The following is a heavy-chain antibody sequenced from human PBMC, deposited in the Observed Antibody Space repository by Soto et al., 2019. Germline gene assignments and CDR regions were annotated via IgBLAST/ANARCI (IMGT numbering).Heavy chain of an antibody. V-gene: IGHV3-30*18. CDR1: GFTFSSYG. CDR2: ISYDESNK. Sequence: GGSLRLSCAASGFTFSSYGMHWVRQAPGKGLEWVAVISYDESNKYYADSVKGRFTISIDNSRTTLYLQMNSLRAEDTAVYFCAKRRNVLCFLEWSSGMDVWGHGTTVTVSS. CDR3: AKRRNVLCFLEWSSGMDV. D-gene: IGHD3-3*01. J-gene: IGHJ6*02.